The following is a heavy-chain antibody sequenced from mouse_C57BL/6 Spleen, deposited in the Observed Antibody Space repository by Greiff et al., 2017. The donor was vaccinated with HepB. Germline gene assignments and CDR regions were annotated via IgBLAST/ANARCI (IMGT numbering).Heavy chain of an antibody. Sequence: EVQLQESGGGLVQPGGSLSLSCAASGFTFTDYYMSWVRQPPGKALEWLGFIRNKANGYTTEYSASVKGRFTISRDNSQSILYLQMNALGAEDSATYSCARLTGTSFAYWGQGTLVTVSA. V-gene: IGHV7-3*01. D-gene: IGHD4-1*01. CDR3: ARLTGTSFAY. CDR1: GFTFTDYY. J-gene: IGHJ3*01. CDR2: IRNKANGYTT.